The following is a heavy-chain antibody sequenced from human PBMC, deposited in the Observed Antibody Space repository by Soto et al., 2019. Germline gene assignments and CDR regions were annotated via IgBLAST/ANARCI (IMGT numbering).Heavy chain of an antibody. CDR1: GFTFSSYS. D-gene: IGHD6-13*01. Sequence: PGGSLRLSCAASGFTFSSYSMNWVRQAPGKGLEGVSSISSSSSYIYYADSVKGRFTISRDNAKNSLYLQMNSLRAEDTAVYYFERAIEAAGTQCYWGQGNLVPVSS. J-gene: IGHJ4*02. CDR2: ISSSSSYI. V-gene: IGHV3-21*01. CDR3: ERAIEAAGTQCY.